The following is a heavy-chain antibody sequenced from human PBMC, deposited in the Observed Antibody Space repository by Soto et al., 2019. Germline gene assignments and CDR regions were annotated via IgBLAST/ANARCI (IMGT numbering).Heavy chain of an antibody. CDR1: GGSISSGDYY. CDR2: IYYSGST. V-gene: IGHV4-30-4*01. CDR3: ARADSSTSCPGFDY. Sequence: SETLSLTRTVSGGSISSGDYYWSWIRQPPGKGLEWIGYIYYSGSTYYNPSLKSRVTISVDTSKNQFSLKLSSVTAADTAVYYCARADSSTSCPGFDYWGQGTLVTVSS. J-gene: IGHJ4*02. D-gene: IGHD2-2*01.